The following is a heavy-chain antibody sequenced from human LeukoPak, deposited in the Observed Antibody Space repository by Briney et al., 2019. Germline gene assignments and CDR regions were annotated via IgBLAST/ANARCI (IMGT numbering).Heavy chain of an antibody. CDR1: GGSISSSSYY. D-gene: IGHD3-3*01. CDR2: IYYSGST. J-gene: IGHJ5*02. CDR3: ARGFDTIFGVVMGNWFDP. V-gene: IGHV4-39*07. Sequence: SETLSLTCTVSGGSISSSSYYWGWIRQPPGKGLEWIGSIYYSGSTYYNPSLKSRVTISVDTSKNQFSLKLSSVTAADTAVYYCARGFDTIFGVVMGNWFDPWGQGTLVTVSS.